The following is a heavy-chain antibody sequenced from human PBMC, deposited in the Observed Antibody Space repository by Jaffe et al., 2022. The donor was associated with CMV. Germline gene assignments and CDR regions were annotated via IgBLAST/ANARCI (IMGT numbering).Heavy chain of an antibody. CDR1: GYSFTSYW. V-gene: IGHV5-10-1*03. CDR2: IDPSDSYT. Sequence: EVQLVQSGAEVKKPGESLRISCKGSGYSFTSYWISWVRQMPGKGLEWMGRIDPSDSYTNYSPSFQGHVTISADKSISTAYLQWSSLKASDTAMYYCAIKGGYCSSTSCHRDAFDIWGQGTMVTVSS. D-gene: IGHD2-2*01. CDR3: AIKGGYCSSTSCHRDAFDI. J-gene: IGHJ3*02.